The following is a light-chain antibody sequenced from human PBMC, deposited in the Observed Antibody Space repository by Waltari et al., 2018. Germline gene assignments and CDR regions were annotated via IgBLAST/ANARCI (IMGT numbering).Light chain of an antibody. J-gene: IGLJ3*02. Sequence: QSALTQPPSASGSLVQSVTISCTGTNNDVGAYQYVSWYQQYPGKAPKLLIYDVTKRPSGVAYRCSGSKSGRTAALTVSGLQPEDEAIYSCCSYAGADSLLFGGGTKLTVL. CDR3: CSYAGADSLL. V-gene: IGLV2-8*01. CDR2: DVT. CDR1: NNDVGAYQY.